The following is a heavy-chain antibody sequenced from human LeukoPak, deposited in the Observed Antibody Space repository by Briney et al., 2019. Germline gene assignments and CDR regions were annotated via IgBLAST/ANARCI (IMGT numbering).Heavy chain of an antibody. J-gene: IGHJ4*02. CDR3: ARGRDGYKRYYFDY. CDR1: GGSFSGYY. Sequence: PSETLSLTCAVYGGSFSGYYWSWIRQPPRKGLEWIGEINHSGGTNYNPSLKSRVTISVDTSKNQFSLKLSSVTAADTAVYYCARGRDGYKRYYFDYWGQGTLVTVSS. CDR2: INHSGGT. V-gene: IGHV4-34*01. D-gene: IGHD5-24*01.